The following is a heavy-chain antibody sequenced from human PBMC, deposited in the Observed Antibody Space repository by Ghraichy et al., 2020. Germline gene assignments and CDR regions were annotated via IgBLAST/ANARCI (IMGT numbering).Heavy chain of an antibody. D-gene: IGHD2-15*01. CDR1: GGSFSGYY. J-gene: IGHJ6*02. Sequence: GSLRLSCAVYGGSFSGYYWSWIRQPPGKGLEWIGEINHSGSTNYNPSLKSRVTISVDTSKNQFSLKLSSVTAADTAVYYCARGLPRDIVVVVAPADYYYGMDVWGQGTTVTVSS. CDR2: INHSGST. CDR3: ARGLPRDIVVVVAPADYYYGMDV. V-gene: IGHV4-34*01.